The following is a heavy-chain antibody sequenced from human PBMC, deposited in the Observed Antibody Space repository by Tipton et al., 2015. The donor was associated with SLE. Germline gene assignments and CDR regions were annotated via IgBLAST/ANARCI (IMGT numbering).Heavy chain of an antibody. D-gene: IGHD2-8*01. V-gene: IGHV4-39*01. CDR2: ITNNGNT. CDR1: GGSISGTNYY. J-gene: IGHJ5*02. Sequence: TLSLTCSVSGGSISGTNYYWDWVRQPPGQGPEWIGRITNNGNTYYIPSLQSRVTMSVDTSKNPFSLKLSSVTAADTAVYYCARHDTNYGRNWFDPWGQGTLVTVSS. CDR3: ARHDTNYGRNWFDP.